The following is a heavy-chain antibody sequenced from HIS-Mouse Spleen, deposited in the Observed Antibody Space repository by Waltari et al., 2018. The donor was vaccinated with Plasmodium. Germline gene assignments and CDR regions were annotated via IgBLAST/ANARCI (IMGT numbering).Heavy chain of an antibody. D-gene: IGHD3-3*01. CDR1: GVSFSGYY. V-gene: IGHV4-34*01. CDR3: ARAYYDFWSGYRFDY. CDR2: INHSGST. J-gene: IGHJ4*02. Sequence: QVQLQQSGAGLLKPSETLSLTCAVYGVSFSGYYWSWIRQPPGKGLEWIGEINHSGSTNYNPSLKSRVTISVDTSKTQFSLKLSSVTAADTAVYYCARAYYDFWSGYRFDYWGQGTLVTVSS.